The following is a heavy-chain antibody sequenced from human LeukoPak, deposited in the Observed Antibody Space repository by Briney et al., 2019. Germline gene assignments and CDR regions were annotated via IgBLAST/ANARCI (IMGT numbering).Heavy chain of an antibody. J-gene: IGHJ4*02. V-gene: IGHV3-23*01. CDR1: GFTFSSYA. CDR3: AKDAVGATAYYFDY. D-gene: IGHD1-26*01. CDR2: VSSSADT. Sequence: PGGSLRLSCAASGFTFSSYAMSWVRQAPGKGLEWVSAVSSSADTYYADSVRGRFTISRDNSKNTLYLQMNSLRAEDTAVYYCAKDAVGATAYYFDYWGQGTLVTVSS.